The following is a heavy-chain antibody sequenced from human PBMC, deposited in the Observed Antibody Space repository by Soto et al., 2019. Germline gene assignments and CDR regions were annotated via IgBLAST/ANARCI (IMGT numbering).Heavy chain of an antibody. V-gene: IGHV3-23*01. J-gene: IGHJ6*02. D-gene: IGHD3-16*01. Sequence: EVQLLESGGALAQPGGSLRLSCAASGSTFSAFCLNWVRQAPGKGLEWVSAISRSGDITYYADSVKGRFTISRDNPKYPLYSERTSLTGDDTAVYYCAKRRFWVHYAMDDWGQGSTGIVS. CDR1: GSTFSAFC. CDR2: ISRSGDIT. CDR3: AKRRFWVHYAMDD.